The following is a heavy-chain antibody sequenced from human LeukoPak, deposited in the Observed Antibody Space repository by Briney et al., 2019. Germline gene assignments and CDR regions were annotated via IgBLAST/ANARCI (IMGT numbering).Heavy chain of an antibody. CDR2: IYYSGST. Sequence: PSETLSLTCTVSGYSISSGYYWGWIRQPPGKGLEWIGSIYYSGSTYYNPSLKSRVTISVDTSKNQFSLKLSSVTAADTAVYYCARVGGCSGGSCFGLFDYWGQGTLVTVSS. V-gene: IGHV4-38-2*02. CDR1: GYSISSGYY. CDR3: ARVGGCSGGSCFGLFDY. J-gene: IGHJ4*02. D-gene: IGHD2-15*01.